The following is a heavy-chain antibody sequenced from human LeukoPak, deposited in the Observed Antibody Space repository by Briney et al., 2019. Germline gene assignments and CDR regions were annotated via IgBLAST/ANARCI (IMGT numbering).Heavy chain of an antibody. Sequence: PGGSLRLSCAASGFTFSSYWMSWFRQAPGKGLEWVADIKHDGSEEHYVASVKGRFTISRDNAKLYLQMNSLRAEDTAAYYCAGGQGWHFDLWGLGTLITVSS. V-gene: IGHV3-7*01. CDR3: AGGQGWHFDL. D-gene: IGHD2-15*01. CDR1: GFTFSSYW. J-gene: IGHJ2*01. CDR2: IKHDGSEE.